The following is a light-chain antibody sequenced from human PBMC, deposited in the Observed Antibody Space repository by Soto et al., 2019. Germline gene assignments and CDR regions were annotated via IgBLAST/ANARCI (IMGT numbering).Light chain of an antibody. CDR3: CSYAGGHTWV. CDR2: DVS. Sequence: QSALTQPRSVYWSPGQSVTLSCTGSSGDVGGYDFVSWCRHHPGKVPKLMILDVSGRPSGVPHRFSGSNSSNAASLTISGLQAEDEGIYCCCSYAGGHTWVFGGGTKVTVL. J-gene: IGLJ3*02. V-gene: IGLV2-11*01. CDR1: SGDVGGYDF.